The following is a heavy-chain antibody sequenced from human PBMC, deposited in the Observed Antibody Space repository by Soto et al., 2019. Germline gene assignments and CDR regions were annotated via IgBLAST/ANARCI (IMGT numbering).Heavy chain of an antibody. CDR3: ARAGRSSSWPYEHYYYGMDV. CDR2: IYYSGST. CDR1: GGSISSGDYY. J-gene: IGHJ6*02. Sequence: SETLSLTCTVSGGSISSGDYYWSWIRQPPGKGLEWIGYIYYSGSTYYNPSLKSRVTISVDTSKNQFSLKLSSVTAADTAVYYCARAGRSSSWPYEHYYYGMDVWGQGTTVTVSS. D-gene: IGHD6-13*01. V-gene: IGHV4-30-4*01.